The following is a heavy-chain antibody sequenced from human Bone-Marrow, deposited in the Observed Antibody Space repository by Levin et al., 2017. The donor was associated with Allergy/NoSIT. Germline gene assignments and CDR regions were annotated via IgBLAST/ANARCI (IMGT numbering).Heavy chain of an antibody. D-gene: IGHD6-25*01. J-gene: IGHJ3*02. Sequence: SVKVSCKASGGTSNSFYISWVRQAPGQGLEWMGGIIPLFGSSNYAPQFQGRLTITADDSPRPVYMEPNSLRSDDTAVYYWARDGIGAATVDGFDSWGQGTKVTVSS. V-gene: IGHV1-69*13. CDR1: GGTSNSFY. CDR2: IIPLFGSS. CDR3: ARDGIGAATVDGFDS.